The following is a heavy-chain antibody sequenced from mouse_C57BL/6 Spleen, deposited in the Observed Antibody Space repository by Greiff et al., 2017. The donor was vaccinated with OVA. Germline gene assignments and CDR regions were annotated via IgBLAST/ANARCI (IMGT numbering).Heavy chain of an antibody. CDR3: ARQGGAYDGYPAWFAY. D-gene: IGHD2-3*01. V-gene: IGHV5-17*01. J-gene: IGHJ3*01. CDR2: ISSGSSTI. CDR1: GFTFSDYG. Sequence: EVHLVESGGGLVKPGGSLKLSCAASGFTFSDYGMHWVRQAPEKGLEWVAYISSGSSTIYYADTVKGRFTISRDNAKNTLFLQMTSLRSEDTAMYYCARQGGAYDGYPAWFAYWGQGTLVTVSA.